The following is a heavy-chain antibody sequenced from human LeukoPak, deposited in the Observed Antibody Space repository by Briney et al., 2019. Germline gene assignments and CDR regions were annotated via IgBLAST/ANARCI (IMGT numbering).Heavy chain of an antibody. D-gene: IGHD5-24*01. CDR3: ARRPKKMATIAGDY. J-gene: IGHJ4*02. Sequence: ASVKVSCKASGYTFTGYYMHWVRQAPGQGLEWMGCINPNSGGTNYAQKFQGRVTMTRDTSISTAYMELSRLRSDDTAVYYCARRPKKMATIAGDYWGQGTLVTVSS. V-gene: IGHV1-2*02. CDR1: GYTFTGYY. CDR2: INPNSGGT.